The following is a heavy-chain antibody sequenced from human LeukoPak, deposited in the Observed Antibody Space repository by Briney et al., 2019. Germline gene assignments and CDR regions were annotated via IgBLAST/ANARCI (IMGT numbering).Heavy chain of an antibody. CDR3: ARAGGYSYGSFDY. J-gene: IGHJ4*02. Sequence: PGGSLRLSCAASGFTFSSYSMTWVRQAPGKGLEWISYRSSSSSTIYYADSVKGRFTISRDNAKNSLYLQMNSLRAEDTAVYYWARAGGYSYGSFDYWGQGTLVTVSS. CDR2: RSSSSSTI. CDR1: GFTFSSYS. V-gene: IGHV3-48*01. D-gene: IGHD5-18*01.